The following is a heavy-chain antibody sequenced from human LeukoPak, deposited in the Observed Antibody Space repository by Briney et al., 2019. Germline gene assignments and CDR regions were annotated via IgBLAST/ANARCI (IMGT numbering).Heavy chain of an antibody. D-gene: IGHD4-17*01. Sequence: AGSLRLSCAASGFTFSSYGMHWVRQAASKGLEGVAVIRNDGSNKYYADSVKGRFTISRDNSKNTLYLQMNSLRAEDTAVYYCAKTARRGDTYYFDYWGQGTLVTVSS. J-gene: IGHJ4*02. V-gene: IGHV3-30*02. CDR2: IRNDGSNK. CDR3: AKTARRGDTYYFDY. CDR1: GFTFSSYG.